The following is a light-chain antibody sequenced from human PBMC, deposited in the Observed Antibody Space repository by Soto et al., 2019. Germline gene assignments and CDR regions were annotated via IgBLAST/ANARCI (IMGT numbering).Light chain of an antibody. CDR1: QSVNSW. J-gene: IGKJ1*01. Sequence: DIQLTQSPSTVYASVGDRVTIPCRASQSVNSWLAWYQQKPGKAPNLLIYDASSSETGVPSRFSGSGSGTEFTLTISSLQPDDFATYYCQQYKSYWTFGQGTKVDIK. V-gene: IGKV1-5*01. CDR3: QQYKSYWT. CDR2: DAS.